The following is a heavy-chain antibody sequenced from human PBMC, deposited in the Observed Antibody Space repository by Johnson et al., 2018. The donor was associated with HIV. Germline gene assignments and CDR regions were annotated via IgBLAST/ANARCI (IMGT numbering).Heavy chain of an antibody. V-gene: IGHV3-23*04. CDR1: GFTFSSYA. CDR2: ISGSGDSA. D-gene: IGHD5-18*01. J-gene: IGHJ3*01. CDR3: AKDRIRSTAPDTFDV. Sequence: MLLVESGVGLVQPGGSLRLSCAASGFTFSSYAMSWVRQAPGKGLEWVSAISGSGDSAYYADSVKVRFTISRDNSKNTLYLQMDSLRAVDTAVFYCAKDRIRSTAPDTFDVWGQGTMVTVSS.